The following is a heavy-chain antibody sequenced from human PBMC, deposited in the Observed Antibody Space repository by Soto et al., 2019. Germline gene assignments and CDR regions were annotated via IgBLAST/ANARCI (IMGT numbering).Heavy chain of an antibody. CDR1: GYTFTSYG. D-gene: IGHD3-10*01. V-gene: IGHV1-18*01. J-gene: IGHJ6*02. Sequence: ASVKVSCKASGYTFTSYGITWVRQAPGQGLEWMGWISAYNGNTNYAQMLQGRVTMTTGTSTSTVYMELRGLRSDDTAVYYCASLSMVRGVIPYYYGMDVWGQGTTVTVSS. CDR3: ASLSMVRGVIPYYYGMDV. CDR2: ISAYNGNT.